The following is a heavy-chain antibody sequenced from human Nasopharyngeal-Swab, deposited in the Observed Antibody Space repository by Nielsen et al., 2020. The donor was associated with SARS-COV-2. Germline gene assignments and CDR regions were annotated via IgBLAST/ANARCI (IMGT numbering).Heavy chain of an antibody. CDR3: ACRLKDGAAVVDY. J-gene: IGHJ4*02. CDR1: GGSISSYY. CDR2: IYHSGST. D-gene: IGHD6-13*01. V-gene: IGHV4-38-2*02. Sequence: SETLSLTCTVSGGSISSYYWGWIRQPPGKGLEWIGSIYHSGSTYYNPSLKSRVTISVDTSKNQFSLKLSSVTAADTAVYYCACRLKDGAAVVDYWGQGTLVTVSS.